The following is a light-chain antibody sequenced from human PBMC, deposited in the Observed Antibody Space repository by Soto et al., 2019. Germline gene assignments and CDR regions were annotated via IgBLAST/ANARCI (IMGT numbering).Light chain of an antibody. CDR3: QQHGTSPRT. V-gene: IGKV3-20*01. CDR2: GAS. J-gene: IGKJ1*01. Sequence: VLTQAPGTRSFSPGERATLSSRATQSVTSGYLAWYQQKPGQAPRLLIYGASSRATGIPHRFSGSGSGTDFTLTISSLEPGDFAVYYCQQHGTSPRTFGQGTKVDIK. CDR1: QSVTSGY.